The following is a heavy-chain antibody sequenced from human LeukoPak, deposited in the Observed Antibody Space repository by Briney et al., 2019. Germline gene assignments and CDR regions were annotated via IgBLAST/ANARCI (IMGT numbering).Heavy chain of an antibody. D-gene: IGHD6-19*01. Sequence: SETLSLTCAVYGGSFSGYYWSWIRQPPGKGLEWIGEINHSGSTNYNPSLKSRVTISVDTSKNRFSLKLSSVTAADTAVYYCARGGIAVAGPPFDYWGQGTLVTVSS. J-gene: IGHJ4*02. CDR3: ARGGIAVAGPPFDY. CDR2: INHSGST. V-gene: IGHV4-34*01. CDR1: GGSFSGYY.